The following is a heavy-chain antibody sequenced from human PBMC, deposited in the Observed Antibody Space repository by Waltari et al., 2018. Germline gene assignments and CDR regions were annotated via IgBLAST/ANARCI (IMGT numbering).Heavy chain of an antibody. CDR2: IYYSGST. V-gene: IGHV4-59*11. Sequence: QVQLQESGPGLVKPSETLSLTCTVSGGSISSHYWSWIRQPPGKGLEWIGYIYYSGSTTYNPSLKSRVTISVDTSKNQFSLKLSSVTAADTAVYYCARGTPSFDYWGQGTLVTVSS. J-gene: IGHJ4*02. CDR3: ARGTPSFDY. CDR1: GGSISSHY.